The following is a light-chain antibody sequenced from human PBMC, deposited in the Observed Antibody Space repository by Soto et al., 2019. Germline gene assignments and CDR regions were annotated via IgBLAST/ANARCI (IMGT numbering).Light chain of an antibody. CDR1: LSLVYSDGNTY. CDR2: KVS. CDR3: LKGSHWPPT. J-gene: IGKJ1*01. Sequence: DVVMTQSPLSLPVTLGQTASISCRSSLSLVYSDGNTYLNWFHQRPGQSPRRLFYKVSNRDSGVPDRFSASGSVTDFTLRINRVEAEDVGVYYCLKGSHWPPTFGQGTTVEIK. V-gene: IGKV2-30*01.